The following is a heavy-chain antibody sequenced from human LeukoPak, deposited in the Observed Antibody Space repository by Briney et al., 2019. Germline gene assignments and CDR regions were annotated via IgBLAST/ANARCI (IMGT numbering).Heavy chain of an antibody. CDR2: MNPSGST. J-gene: IGHJ6*03. Sequence: SETLSLTCAVYGGAFSGYYWTWSRQTPEKGLEWIGEMNPSGSTSYNPSLKRRVTISVDTSKNQFSLKLRSVTAADTAVYYCARGRQDVTMIVVVMTAVSYYLDVWGKGTTVTVS. D-gene: IGHD3-22*01. V-gene: IGHV4-34*01. CDR3: ARGRQDVTMIVVVMTAVSYYLDV. CDR1: GGAFSGYY.